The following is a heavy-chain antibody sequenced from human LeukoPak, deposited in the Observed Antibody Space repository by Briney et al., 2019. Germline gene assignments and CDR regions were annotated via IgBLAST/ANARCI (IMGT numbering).Heavy chain of an antibody. CDR3: ARHENIVVVVAATGFDN. Sequence: PSETLSLTXVVYGGSFSDYYWSWVRQPPGKGLEWIGEINHSGSTKYNPSLKSRVTISIHTSNNQFSLKLSSVTAADTAVYYCARHENIVVVVAATGFDNWGQGTLVTVSS. J-gene: IGHJ4*02. D-gene: IGHD2-15*01. CDR1: GGSFSDYY. CDR2: INHSGST. V-gene: IGHV4-34*01.